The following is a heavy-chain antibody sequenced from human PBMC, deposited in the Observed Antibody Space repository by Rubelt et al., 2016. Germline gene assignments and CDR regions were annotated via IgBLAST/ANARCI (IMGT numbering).Heavy chain of an antibody. Sequence: QLQLQESGPGLVKPSETLSLTCSVSGGSISGSSYYWVWFRQPPGKGLEWIGSIYYSGTTYYNPSLKGRVTISVDPSTNQFALTLNSGNVADTAVDYWAGGGGYSSGWLAWGQGTLVTVSS. CDR1: GGSISGSSYY. V-gene: IGHV4-39*07. CDR2: IYYSGTT. J-gene: IGHJ4*02. D-gene: IGHD6-19*01. CDR3: AGGGGYSSGWLA.